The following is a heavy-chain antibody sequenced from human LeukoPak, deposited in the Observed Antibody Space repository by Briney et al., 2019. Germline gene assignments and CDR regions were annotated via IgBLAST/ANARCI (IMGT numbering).Heavy chain of an antibody. J-gene: IGHJ5*02. Sequence: KPSETLSLTCTVSGGSISSYYWSWIRRPPGKGLEWIGHVFHTGSARYNPSLTSRVTISVDTSNNQFSLTLHSVTAADTAIYYCARRLRAESDASPDNWIGPWGQGALVTVSS. V-gene: IGHV4-59*08. CDR1: GGSISSYY. CDR2: VFHTGSA. D-gene: IGHD3-16*01. CDR3: ARRLRAESDASPDNWIGP.